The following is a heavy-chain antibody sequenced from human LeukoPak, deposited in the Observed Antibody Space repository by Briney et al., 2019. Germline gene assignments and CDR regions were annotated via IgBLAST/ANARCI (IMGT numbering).Heavy chain of an antibody. CDR2: ISGSGGST. CDR1: GFTFSSYA. J-gene: IGHJ4*02. CDR3: AKDTAVTTLEYYFDY. D-gene: IGHD4-11*01. V-gene: IGHV3-23*01. Sequence: GGSLRLSCAASGFTFSSYAMSWVRQAPGKGLEWVSAISGSGGSTYYADSVKGRFTISRDNSKNTLYLQMNSLRAEDTAVYYCAKDTAVTTLEYYFDYWGQGTLVTVSS.